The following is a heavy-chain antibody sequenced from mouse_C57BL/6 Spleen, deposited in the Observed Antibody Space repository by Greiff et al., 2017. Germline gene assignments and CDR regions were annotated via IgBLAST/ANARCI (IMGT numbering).Heavy chain of an antibody. V-gene: IGHV7-3*01. CDR1: GFTFTDYY. CDR2: IRNKANGYTT. Sequence: EVKLVESGGGLVQPGGSLSLSCAASGFTFTDYYMSWVRQPPGKALEWLGFIRNKANGYTTEYSASVKGRFTISRDNSQSILYLQINALRAEDSATYYCARCLYDGSPSRYFDVWGTGTTVTVSS. D-gene: IGHD1-1*01. J-gene: IGHJ1*03. CDR3: ARCLYDGSPSRYFDV.